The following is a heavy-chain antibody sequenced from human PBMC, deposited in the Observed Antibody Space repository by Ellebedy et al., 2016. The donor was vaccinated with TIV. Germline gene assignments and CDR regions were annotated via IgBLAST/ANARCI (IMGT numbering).Heavy chain of an antibody. V-gene: IGHV4-59*01. CDR3: ARDRFWGNWRYKGNWLDP. CDR2: IHYSGSI. Sequence: SETLSLTCTVSGGSISDSSWSWTRQAPGKGLEWIAYIHYSGSIDYSPSLKSRLTVSRDTSKNEVSLSVTSVTTADTAVYYCARDRFWGNWRYKGNWLDPWGQGTLVTVSS. D-gene: IGHD1-1*01. CDR1: GGSISDSS. J-gene: IGHJ5*02.